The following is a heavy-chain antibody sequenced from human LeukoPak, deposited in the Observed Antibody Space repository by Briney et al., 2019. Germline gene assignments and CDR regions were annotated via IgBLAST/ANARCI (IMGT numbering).Heavy chain of an antibody. Sequence: PGGSLRLSCAASGFTFSSYEMNWVRQAPGKGLEWVSYISSSGSTIYYADSVKGRFTISRDNAKNSLYLQMNSLRAEDTAVYYCARDPTYYDFWSGHHPVPDYWGQGTLVTVSS. CDR1: GFTFSSYE. CDR2: ISSSGSTI. D-gene: IGHD3-3*01. CDR3: ARDPTYYDFWSGHHPVPDY. V-gene: IGHV3-48*03. J-gene: IGHJ4*02.